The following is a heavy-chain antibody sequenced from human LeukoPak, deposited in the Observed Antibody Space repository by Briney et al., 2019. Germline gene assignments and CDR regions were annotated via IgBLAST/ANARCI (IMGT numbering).Heavy chain of an antibody. Sequence: SETLSLTCTVSGGSISSYYWSWIRQPPGKGLEWIGYIYYSGGTNYNPSLKSRVTISVDTSKNQFSLKLSSVTAADTAVYYCARISGWSNRAPFDYWGQGTLVTVSS. J-gene: IGHJ4*02. V-gene: IGHV4-59*01. D-gene: IGHD6-19*01. CDR2: IYYSGGT. CDR3: ARISGWSNRAPFDY. CDR1: GGSISSYY.